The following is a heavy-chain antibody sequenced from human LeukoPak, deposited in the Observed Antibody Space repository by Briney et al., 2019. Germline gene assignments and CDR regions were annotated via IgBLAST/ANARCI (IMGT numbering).Heavy chain of an antibody. CDR3: ARARCGGYRDYGDCADAFDI. CDR2: IYYSGNT. V-gene: IGHV4-39*07. J-gene: IGHJ3*02. D-gene: IGHD4-17*01. Sequence: SETLSLTCTVSGVSISSSNSYWGWIRQPPGKGREWIGSIYYSGNTYYNASLKSQVSISIDTSKNQFSLKLSSVTAADTAVYYGARARCGGYRDYGDCADAFDIWGQGTMVTVSS. CDR1: GVSISSSNSY.